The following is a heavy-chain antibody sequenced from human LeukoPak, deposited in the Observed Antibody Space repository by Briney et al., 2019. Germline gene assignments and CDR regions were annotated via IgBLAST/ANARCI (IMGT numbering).Heavy chain of an antibody. CDR2: ISTYNGNS. CDR3: AGARDGYNSEVSF. CDR1: GYTFTNYG. V-gene: IGHV1-18*01. D-gene: IGHD5-24*01. Sequence: ASVKVSCKASGYTFTNYGISWVRQAPGQGLEWMGWISTYNGNSNYAQKLQDRVTMTTDTSTTTAYMDLRSLRSDDTAVYYCAGARDGYNSEVSFWGQGTLVTVSS. J-gene: IGHJ4*02.